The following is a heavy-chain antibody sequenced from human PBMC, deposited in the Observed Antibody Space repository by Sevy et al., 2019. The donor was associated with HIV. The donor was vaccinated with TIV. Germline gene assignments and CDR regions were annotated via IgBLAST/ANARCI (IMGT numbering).Heavy chain of an antibody. V-gene: IGHV3-74*01. CDR2: INSDGSST. CDR3: ARDEYYYDSSGYYYVVPFDY. D-gene: IGHD3-22*01. CDR1: GFTFSSYW. Sequence: GGSLRLSCAASGFTFSSYWMHWVRQAPGKGLVWVSRINSDGSSTSYADSVKGRFTISRDNAKNTLYLQMNSLRAEDTAVYYCARDEYYYDSSGYYYVVPFDYWGQGTLVTISS. J-gene: IGHJ4*02.